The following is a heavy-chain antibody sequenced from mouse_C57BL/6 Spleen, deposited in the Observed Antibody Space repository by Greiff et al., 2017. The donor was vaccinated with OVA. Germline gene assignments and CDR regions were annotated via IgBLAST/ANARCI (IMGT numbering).Heavy chain of an antibody. CDR3: ATTGTGYWYFDV. D-gene: IGHD4-1*02. Sequence: EVQRVESGGGLVKPGGSLKLSCAASGFTFSSYTMSWVRQTPEKRLERVATISGGGGNTYYPDSVKGRFTISRDNAKNTLYLQMSSLRSEDTALYYCATTGTGYWYFDVWGTGTTVTVSS. CDR2: ISGGGGNT. J-gene: IGHJ1*03. V-gene: IGHV5-9*01. CDR1: GFTFSSYT.